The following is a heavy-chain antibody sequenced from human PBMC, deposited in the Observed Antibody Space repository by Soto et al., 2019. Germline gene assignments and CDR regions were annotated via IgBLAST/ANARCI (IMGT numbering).Heavy chain of an antibody. V-gene: IGHV1-58*01. J-gene: IGHJ6*02. CDR3: AAESSSVPNYYYYYGMDV. Sequence: SVKVSCKASGFTFTSSAVQWVRQARGQRLEWIGWIVVGSGNTNYAQKFQERVTITRDMSTSTAYMELSSLRSEDTAVYYCAAESSSVPNYYYYYGMDVWGQGTTVTVSS. CDR1: GFTFTSSA. D-gene: IGHD6-6*01. CDR2: IVVGSGNT.